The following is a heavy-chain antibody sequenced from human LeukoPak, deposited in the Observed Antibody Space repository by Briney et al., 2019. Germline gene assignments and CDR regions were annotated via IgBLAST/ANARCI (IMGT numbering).Heavy chain of an antibody. Sequence: GGSLRLSCAASGFTFSSYSMSWVRQAPGKGLEWVSLISGSGGHTYYADSVKGRFTISRDDSKNTLYLQMNSLRAEDTAVYYCAKDLTGPFYDILTGYLFDYWGQGTLVTVSS. CDR1: GFTFSSYS. CDR3: AKDLTGPFYDILTGYLFDY. D-gene: IGHD3-9*01. CDR2: ISGSGGHT. J-gene: IGHJ4*02. V-gene: IGHV3-23*01.